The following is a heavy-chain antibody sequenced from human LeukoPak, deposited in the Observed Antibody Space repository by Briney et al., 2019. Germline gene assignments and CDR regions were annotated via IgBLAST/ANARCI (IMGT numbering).Heavy chain of an antibody. CDR3: ARDHGDYVGSYFDY. CDR1: GGTFSSYA. J-gene: IGHJ4*02. Sequence: SVKVSCKASGGTFSSYAISWVRQAPGQRLEWMGRIIPIFGTANYAQKFQGRVTITTDESTSTAYMELSSLRSEDTAVYYCARDHGDYVGSYFDYWGQGTLVTVSS. CDR2: IIPIFGTA. V-gene: IGHV1-69*05. D-gene: IGHD4-17*01.